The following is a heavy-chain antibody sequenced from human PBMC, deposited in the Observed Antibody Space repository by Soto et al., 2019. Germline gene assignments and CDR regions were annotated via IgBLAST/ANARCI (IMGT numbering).Heavy chain of an antibody. V-gene: IGHV1-18*01. D-gene: IGHD1-26*01. CDR3: ARGMWELPIDY. CDR2: ISPYNDNT. Sequence: QVQLVQCGAEVKKPGASVKVSCRASDYTFTSYGINWVRQAPGQGLEWMGWISPYNDNTQYAQRFQGRVTLTTDTSTNTAYMELRSLRSDDTAVYYCARGMWELPIDYWGQGTLVTVSS. CDR1: DYTFTSYG. J-gene: IGHJ4*02.